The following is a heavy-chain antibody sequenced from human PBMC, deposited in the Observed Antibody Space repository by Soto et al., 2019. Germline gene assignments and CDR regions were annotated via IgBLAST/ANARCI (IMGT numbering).Heavy chain of an antibody. CDR1: RFSLSDARVG. CDR2: ILSNDET. CDR3: ARMVRIVGATYYFDQ. J-gene: IGHJ4*02. Sequence: SGPTLVNPTDPLTLTCTLSRFSLSDARVGVSWIRQPPGKALEWLGYILSNDETSYSTSLKSSLTISKDTSKSQVVLTMTNMDPVDTGTYYCARMVRIVGATYYFDQWGQGTPVTVSS. D-gene: IGHD1-26*01. V-gene: IGHV2-26*01.